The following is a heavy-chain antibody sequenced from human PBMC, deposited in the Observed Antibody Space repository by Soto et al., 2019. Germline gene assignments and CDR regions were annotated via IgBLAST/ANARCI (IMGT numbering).Heavy chain of an antibody. V-gene: IGHV3-23*01. Sequence: GGAPGLSRADSGFSFSTHSMSWVRQTPGKGLEWVSAITATGDRTYYADSVTGRFTISRDNSKKTHYLQMTSLRAEDTAMYYCATMNGYFEYWGQGTPVTVSS. D-gene: IGHD3-22*01. CDR3: ATMNGYFEY. CDR2: ITATGDRT. J-gene: IGHJ4*02. CDR1: GFSFSTHS.